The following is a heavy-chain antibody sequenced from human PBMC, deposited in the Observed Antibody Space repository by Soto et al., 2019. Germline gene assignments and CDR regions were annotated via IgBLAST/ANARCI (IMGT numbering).Heavy chain of an antibody. J-gene: IGHJ4*02. CDR2: ISSSSSYI. D-gene: IGHD3-22*01. Sequence: PGVPLRPSCAAYVFTFSSYSVNWVRQAPGKGLEWVSSISSSSSYIYYADSVKGRFTISRDNAKNSLYLQMNSLRAEDTAVYYCSTVNYYDSSGPYPFWYWGQGTLVTAPQ. CDR1: VFTFSSYS. CDR3: STVNYYDSSGPYPFWY. V-gene: IGHV3-21*01.